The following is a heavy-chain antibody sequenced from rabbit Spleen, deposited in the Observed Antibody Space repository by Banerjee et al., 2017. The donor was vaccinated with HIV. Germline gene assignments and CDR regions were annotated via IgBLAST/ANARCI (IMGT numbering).Heavy chain of an antibody. V-gene: IGHV1S40*01. D-gene: IGHD6-1*01. CDR3: ARDADYTYGYVL. CDR1: GFSFSSSYY. Sequence: QSLEESGGDLVKPGASLTLTCTASGFSFSSSYYMCWVRQAPGKGLEWIACIDGGSSGSTYYASWAKGRFTISKTSSTTVTLRMTSLTVADTATYFCARDADYTYGYVLWGQGTLVTVS. J-gene: IGHJ3*01. CDR2: IDGGSSGST.